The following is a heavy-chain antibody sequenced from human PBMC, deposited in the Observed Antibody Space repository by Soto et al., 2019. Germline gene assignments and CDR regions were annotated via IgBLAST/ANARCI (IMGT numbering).Heavy chain of an antibody. CDR2: ISPTGGART. D-gene: IGHD3-16*01. Sequence: ASVKVSCKASGYNFSRYYIHWVRQGPGQGLEWMGIISPTGGARTTYAQNFQGRVTMTRDTSTSTAYMELNSLRSEDTAIYYCAKVGEGAGNPHLSYYYYCMDGWGKRTTVTVSS. CDR3: AKVGEGAGNPHLSYYYYCMDG. CDR1: GYNFSRYY. V-gene: IGHV1-46*01. J-gene: IGHJ6*04.